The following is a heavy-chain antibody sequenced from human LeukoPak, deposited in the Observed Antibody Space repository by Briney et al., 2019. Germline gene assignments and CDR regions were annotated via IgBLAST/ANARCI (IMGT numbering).Heavy chain of an antibody. D-gene: IGHD5-12*01. CDR2: IYYSGST. CDR3: ARGYSGHNNGGYYYYYYMDV. Sequence: SETLSLTCTVSGGSISSSSYYWGWIRQPPGKGLEWIGSIYYSGSTYYNPSLKSRVTISEDTSKNQFSLKLSSVTAADTAVYYCARGYSGHNNGGYYYYYYMDVWGKGTTVTISS. CDR1: GGSISSSSYY. J-gene: IGHJ6*03. V-gene: IGHV4-39*07.